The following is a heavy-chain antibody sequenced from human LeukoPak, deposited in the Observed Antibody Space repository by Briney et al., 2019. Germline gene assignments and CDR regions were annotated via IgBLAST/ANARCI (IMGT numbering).Heavy chain of an antibody. Sequence: GGTLRLSCAASGFTFSSYAMSWVRQAPGKGLEWVSAISGSGGSTYYADSVKGRFTISRDNSKNTLYLQMNSLRAEDTAVYYCAVHSEGMATSNFDYWGQGTLVTVSS. V-gene: IGHV3-23*01. D-gene: IGHD5-12*01. J-gene: IGHJ4*02. CDR1: GFTFSSYA. CDR3: AVHSEGMATSNFDY. CDR2: ISGSGGST.